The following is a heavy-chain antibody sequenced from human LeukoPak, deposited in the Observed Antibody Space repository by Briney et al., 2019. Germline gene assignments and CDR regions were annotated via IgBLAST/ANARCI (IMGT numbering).Heavy chain of an antibody. Sequence: PGGSLRLSCAASGFTFSSYSMNWVRQAPGKGLEWASSISSSSSYMYYADSVKGRFTISRDNAKNSLYLQMNSLRAEDTAVYYCAREAIAVACDYWGQGTLVTVSS. V-gene: IGHV3-21*01. CDR1: GFTFSSYS. J-gene: IGHJ4*02. CDR2: ISSSSSYM. CDR3: AREAIAVACDY. D-gene: IGHD6-19*01.